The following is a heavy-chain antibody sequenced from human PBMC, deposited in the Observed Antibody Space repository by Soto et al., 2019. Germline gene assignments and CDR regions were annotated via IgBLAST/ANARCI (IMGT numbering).Heavy chain of an antibody. J-gene: IGHJ4*02. CDR2: INTGNGWT. D-gene: IGHD4-17*01. V-gene: IGHV1-3*05. Sequence: QVQLVQSGAEEKKPGAPVKVSCKASGYTFTTYAIHWVRQAPGQRLEWMGWINTGNGWTKYSPKFQGRVTITRDTSASTVYMELSSLRSEDTALYYCARDVHGDYVLDYWGQGTLVTVSS. CDR3: ARDVHGDYVLDY. CDR1: GYTFTTYA.